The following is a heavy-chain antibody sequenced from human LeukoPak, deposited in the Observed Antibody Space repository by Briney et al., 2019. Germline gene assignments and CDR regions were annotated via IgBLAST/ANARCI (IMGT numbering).Heavy chain of an antibody. J-gene: IGHJ3*02. CDR1: GFTFAVYA. V-gene: IGHV3-9*03. D-gene: IGHD3-22*01. CDR3: AKGGEENGYYLDDAFDI. Sequence: GGSLRLSSAAPGFTFAVYAMHSGRQAPREGLGRGSGIFVNIGRIAYADSVKGAFTISRETAKNSLCIHMNSLRAADMALFFSAKGGEENGYYLDDAFDIGGQGTMVTVPS. CDR2: IFVNIGRI.